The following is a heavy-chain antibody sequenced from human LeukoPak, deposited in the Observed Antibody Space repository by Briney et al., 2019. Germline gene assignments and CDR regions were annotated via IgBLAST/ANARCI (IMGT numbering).Heavy chain of an antibody. CDR2: ISRSGDTI. D-gene: IGHD3-10*01. V-gene: IGHV3-48*04. J-gene: IGHJ4*02. Sequence: GGSLRLSCAASEFTFSIYWMSWVRQAPGKGLEWVSYISRSGDTIYFADSVKGRFTISRDNAKNSLYPQMGSLRAEDTAVYYCARDYASDYWGQGTLVTVSS. CDR3: ARDYASDY. CDR1: EFTFSIYW.